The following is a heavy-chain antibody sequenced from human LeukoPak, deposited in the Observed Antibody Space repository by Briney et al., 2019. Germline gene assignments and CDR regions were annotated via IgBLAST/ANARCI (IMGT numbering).Heavy chain of an antibody. J-gene: IGHJ5*02. CDR1: GGSISSYY. V-gene: IGHV4-59*01. D-gene: IGHD2-21*02. CDR3: ARDLGCGGDCYIPGNWFDP. CDR2: INHSGST. Sequence: SETLSLTCTVSGGSISSYYWSWIRQPPGKGLEWIGYINHSGSTNYNPSLKSRVTISVDTSKNQFSLKLSSVTAADTAVYYCARDLGCGGDCYIPGNWFDPWGQGTLVTVSS.